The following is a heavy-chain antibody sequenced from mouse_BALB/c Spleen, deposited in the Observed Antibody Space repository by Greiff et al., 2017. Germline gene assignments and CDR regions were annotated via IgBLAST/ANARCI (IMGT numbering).Heavy chain of an antibody. V-gene: IGHV1-54*01. CDR2: INPGSGGT. CDR1: GYAFTNYL. D-gene: IGHD2-3*01. Sequence: VKLMESGAELVRPGTSVKVSCKASGYAFTNYLIEWVKQRPGQGLEWIGVINPGSGGTNYNEKFKGKATLTADKSSSTAYMQLSSLTSDDSAVYFCARSGDDGYFYAMDYWGQGTSVTVSS. CDR3: ARSGDDGYFYAMDY. J-gene: IGHJ4*01.